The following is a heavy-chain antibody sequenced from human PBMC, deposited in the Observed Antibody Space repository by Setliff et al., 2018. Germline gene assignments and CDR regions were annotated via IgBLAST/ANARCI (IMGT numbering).Heavy chain of an antibody. CDR2: IYYTGTT. V-gene: IGHV4-39*01. Sequence: PSETLSLTCIVSVDSLISGHYYWSWVRQPPGKGLEWIGRIYYTGTTYYNPSLKSRITMSVDTSKKQFSLSLSSVTAADTAVYYCARLWRRIQQIDYWGQGTLVTAPQ. CDR1: VDSLISGHYY. J-gene: IGHJ4*02. CDR3: ARLWRRIQQIDY. D-gene: IGHD2-15*01.